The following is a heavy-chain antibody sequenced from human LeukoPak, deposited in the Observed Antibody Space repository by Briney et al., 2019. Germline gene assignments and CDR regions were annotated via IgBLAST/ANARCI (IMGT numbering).Heavy chain of an antibody. J-gene: IGHJ6*03. CDR1: GGSFSGYY. D-gene: IGHD3-10*01. V-gene: IGHV4-34*01. Sequence: PSETLSLTCAVYGGSFSGYYWSWIRQPPGKGLEWIGEINHSGSTNYNPSLKSRVTISVDTSRNQFSLKVSSVTAADTAVYYCAREKRESITIVRGVITKYYYYMDVWGKGTTVTISS. CDR2: INHSGST. CDR3: AREKRESITIVRGVITKYYYYMDV.